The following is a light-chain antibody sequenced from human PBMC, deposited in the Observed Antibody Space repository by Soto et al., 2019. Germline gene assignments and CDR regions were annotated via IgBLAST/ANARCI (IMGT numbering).Light chain of an antibody. V-gene: IGKV3-20*01. CDR3: QQYGRSPPYT. Sequence: EIVLTQSPGTLSLSPGERATLSCRASQSVSSSSLAWYQQKPGQAPRLLIYGASSRATGIPDRFSGSGSGTDFTLTISRLEPEEFAVYYCQQYGRSPPYTFGQGTKLEIK. J-gene: IGKJ2*01. CDR1: QSVSSSS. CDR2: GAS.